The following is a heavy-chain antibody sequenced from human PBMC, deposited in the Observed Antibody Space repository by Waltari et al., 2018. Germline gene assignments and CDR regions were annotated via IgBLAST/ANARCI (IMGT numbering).Heavy chain of an antibody. J-gene: IGHJ4*02. CDR2: IKQDGSEK. Sequence: EVQLVESGGGLVQPGGSLRLSCAASGFTFSSYWMSWVRQAPGKGLEWVANIKQDGSEKYYVDSVKGRFTISRDNAKNSLYLQMNSLRAEDTAVYYCARDLRYSSSGAADVWGQGTLVTVSS. CDR3: ARDLRYSSSGAADV. CDR1: GFTFSSYW. V-gene: IGHV3-7*01. D-gene: IGHD6-13*01.